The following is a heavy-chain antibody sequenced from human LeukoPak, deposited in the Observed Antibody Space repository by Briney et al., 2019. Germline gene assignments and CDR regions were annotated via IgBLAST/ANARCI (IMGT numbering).Heavy chain of an antibody. J-gene: IGHJ4*02. CDR1: GGSISSSSYY. D-gene: IGHD5-18*01. Sequence: SETLSLTCTVSGGSISSSSYYWGWIRQPPGKGLEWIGSIYYSGSTYYNLSLKSRVTISVDTSKNQFSLKLSSVTAADTAVYYCARHNAAMDLDYWGQGTLVTVSS. CDR3: ARHNAAMDLDY. V-gene: IGHV4-39*01. CDR2: IYYSGST.